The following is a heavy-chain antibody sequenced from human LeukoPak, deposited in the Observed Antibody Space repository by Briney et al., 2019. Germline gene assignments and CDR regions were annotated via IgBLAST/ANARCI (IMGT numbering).Heavy chain of an antibody. CDR2: TYYRSKWYN. CDR1: GDSVSSNSAA. CDR3: ARGPSYGDYDPPYKNWFDP. D-gene: IGHD4-17*01. V-gene: IGHV6-1*01. Sequence: SQTLSLTCAISGDSVSSNSAAWNWIRQSPSRGLEWLGRTYYRSKWYNDYAVSMKSRITINPDTSKNQFSLKLSSVTAADTAVYYCARGPSYGDYDPPYKNWFDPWGQGTLVTVSS. J-gene: IGHJ5*02.